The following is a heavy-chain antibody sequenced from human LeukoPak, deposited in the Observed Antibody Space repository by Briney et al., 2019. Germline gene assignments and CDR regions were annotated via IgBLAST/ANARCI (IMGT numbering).Heavy chain of an antibody. J-gene: IGHJ3*02. CDR1: GGSISSYY. Sequence: SETLSLTCTVSGGSISSYYWNWLRQPPGKGLEWIGYIYNSGSTKYNPSLKSGVTMSVDTSKNQFSLKLSSVNVVDTAVYYCARAGVRDAFDIWGQGTMVTVSS. CDR2: IYNSGST. V-gene: IGHV4-59*01. CDR3: ARAGVRDAFDI. D-gene: IGHD7-27*01.